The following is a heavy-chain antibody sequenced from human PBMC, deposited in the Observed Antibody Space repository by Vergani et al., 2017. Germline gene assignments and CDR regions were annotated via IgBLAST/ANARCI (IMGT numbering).Heavy chain of an antibody. V-gene: IGHV3-9*01. Sequence: EVQLVESGGGLVQPGRSLRLSCAASGFTFDDYAMHWVRQAPGKGLEWVSGISWNSGSIGYADSVKGRFTISRDNSKNTLYLQMNSLRAEDTAVYYCAKGKLSSGYYYYYYGMDVWGQGTTVTVSS. CDR3: AKGKLSSGYYYYYYGMDV. J-gene: IGHJ6*02. D-gene: IGHD3-22*01. CDR2: ISWNSGSI. CDR1: GFTFDDYA.